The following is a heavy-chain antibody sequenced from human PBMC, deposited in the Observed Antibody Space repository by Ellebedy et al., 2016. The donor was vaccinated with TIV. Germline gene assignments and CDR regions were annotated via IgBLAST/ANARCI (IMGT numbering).Heavy chain of an antibody. Sequence: ASVKVSXXASGYTFTSYYMHWVRQAPGQGLEWMGWMNPNSGNTGYAQKFQGRVTMTRNTSISTAYMELSSLRSEDTAVYYCAILDSSSSIWYFDLWGRGTLVTVSS. CDR2: MNPNSGNT. CDR1: GYTFTSYY. V-gene: IGHV1-8*02. D-gene: IGHD6-6*01. CDR3: AILDSSSSIWYFDL. J-gene: IGHJ2*01.